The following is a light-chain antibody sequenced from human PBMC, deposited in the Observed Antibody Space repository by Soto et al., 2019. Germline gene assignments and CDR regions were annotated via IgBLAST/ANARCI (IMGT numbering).Light chain of an antibody. J-gene: IGKJ1*01. CDR1: QSISSW. V-gene: IGKV1-5*01. CDR2: DAS. Sequence: EIQMTQSPSTLSASLGDRVTITCLAIQSISSWLSWYQQKPGKAPRLLIYDASSLESGVPSRFSGSGSGTEFTLTISSLQSEDFAIYYCQQYNIWPPWTVGQGTKVEIK. CDR3: QQYNIWPPWT.